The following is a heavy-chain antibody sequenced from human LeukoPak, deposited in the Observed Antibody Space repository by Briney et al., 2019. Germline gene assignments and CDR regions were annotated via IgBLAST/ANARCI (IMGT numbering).Heavy chain of an antibody. J-gene: IGHJ6*02. Sequence: GGSLRLSCAASGFTFSSYAMSWVRQAPGKGLEWVSAISGSGGSTYYADSVKGRFTISRDNSKNTLYLQMNSLRAEDTAVYYCARGPRPRIAASYYYGMDVWGQGTTVTVSS. V-gene: IGHV3-23*01. CDR1: GFTFSSYA. CDR3: ARGPRPRIAASYYYGMDV. CDR2: ISGSGGST. D-gene: IGHD6-13*01.